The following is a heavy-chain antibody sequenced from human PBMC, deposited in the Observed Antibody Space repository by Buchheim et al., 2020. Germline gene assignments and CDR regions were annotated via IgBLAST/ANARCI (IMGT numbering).Heavy chain of an antibody. J-gene: IGHJ5*02. D-gene: IGHD5-18*01. CDR3: ARVGNSYGQYNWFDP. CDR1: GFTFSIYW. V-gene: IGHV3-7*01. CDR2: IKQDGSEK. Sequence: EVQLVESGGDLVQPGGSLRLSCAASGFTFSIYWMSWVRQAPGKGLEWVANIKQDGSEKEYVDSVKGRFTISRDNAENSLSLQMNGLRAEDTAVYYCARVGNSYGQYNWFDPWGQGTL.